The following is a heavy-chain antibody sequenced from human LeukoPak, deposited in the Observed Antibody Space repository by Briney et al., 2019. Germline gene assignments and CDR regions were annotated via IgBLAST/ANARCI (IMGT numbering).Heavy chain of an antibody. CDR2: ISSSGSGR. CDR3: ARDGDYGGLDY. J-gene: IGHJ4*02. CDR1: GFTFSSCE. Sequence: PGGSLRLSCAASGFTFSSCEMNWVRQAPGKGLEWVSYISSSGSGRFYADSVRGRFTISRDNAKNSPYLQMNSLRAEDTAVYYCARDGDYGGLDYWGQGTLVTVSS. D-gene: IGHD4-23*01. V-gene: IGHV3-48*03.